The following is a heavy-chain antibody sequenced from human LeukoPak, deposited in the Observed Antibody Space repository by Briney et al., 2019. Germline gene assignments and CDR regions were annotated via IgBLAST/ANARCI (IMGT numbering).Heavy chain of an antibody. D-gene: IGHD5-18*01. CDR2: IYYSGSSYSGSP. CDR3: ARGDTAMVSQPKNDAFDI. V-gene: IGHV4-30-4*01. CDR1: GGSISSGEYY. Sequence: TSETLSLTCTVSGGSISSGEYYWSWIRQPPGKGLEWIGYIYYSGSSYSGSPYYNPSLKRRVTISEGTSKNQFSLKLSSVTAADTAVYYCARGDTAMVSQPKNDAFDIWGQGTLVAVSS. J-gene: IGHJ3*02.